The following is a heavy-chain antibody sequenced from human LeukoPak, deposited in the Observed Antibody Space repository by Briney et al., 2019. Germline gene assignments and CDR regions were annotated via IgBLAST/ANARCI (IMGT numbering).Heavy chain of an antibody. D-gene: IGHD2-15*01. CDR3: ARSSCSGGSCYSRAFDI. CDR1: GGSISSGDYY. V-gene: IGHV4-30-4*02. J-gene: IGHJ3*02. CDR2: IYYSGST. Sequence: SETLSLTCTVSGGSISSGDYYWSWIRQPPGKGLEWIGYIYYSGSTYYNPSLKSRVTISVDTSKNQFSLKLSSVTAADTAVYYCARSSCSGGSCYSRAFDIWGQGTMVTVSS.